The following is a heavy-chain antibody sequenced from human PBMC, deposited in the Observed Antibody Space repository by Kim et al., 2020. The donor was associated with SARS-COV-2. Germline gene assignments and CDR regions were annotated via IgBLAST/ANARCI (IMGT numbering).Heavy chain of an antibody. Sequence: SETLSLTCTVSGGSISSYYWSWIRQPPWKGLEWIGYIYYSGSTNYNPSLKSRVTISVDTSKNQFSLKLSSVTAADTAVYYCARDPYYYDSSGYPNDAFDIWGQGTMVTVSS. J-gene: IGHJ3*02. V-gene: IGHV4-59*13. D-gene: IGHD3-22*01. CDR1: GGSISSYY. CDR2: IYYSGST. CDR3: ARDPYYYDSSGYPNDAFDI.